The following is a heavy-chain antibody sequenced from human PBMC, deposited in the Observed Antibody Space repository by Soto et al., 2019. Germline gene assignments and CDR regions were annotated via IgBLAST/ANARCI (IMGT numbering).Heavy chain of an antibody. CDR1: GFTFSSYA. V-gene: IGHV3-23*01. CDR2: MSGSGRS. J-gene: IGHJ6*02. Sequence: EVQLLESGGGLVQPGGSLRLSCAASGFTFSSYAMNWVRQFPGKGLEWVSGMSGSGRSYYSDSVKGRFIISRDNFKNRLYLQMNSLRAEDTAVYYCAKGQSDSGSYYTPLAHGMDVWGRGTTVTVSS. CDR3: AKGQSDSGSYYTPLAHGMDV. D-gene: IGHD1-26*01.